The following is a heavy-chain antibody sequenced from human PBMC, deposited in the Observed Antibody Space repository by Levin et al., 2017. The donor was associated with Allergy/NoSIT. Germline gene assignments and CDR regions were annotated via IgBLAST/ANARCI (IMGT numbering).Heavy chain of an antibody. J-gene: IGHJ6*02. Sequence: GESLKISCEASGFIFSTYGMHWIRQAPGKGLEWVAVIWSDGSNKYYGDSVQGRFTISRDNSKNTLYLEMNSLRAEDTAVYYCASSRRGTGTAYYNYGMDFWGQGTPVTVSS. D-gene: IGHD1-1*01. V-gene: IGHV3-33*01. CDR1: GFIFSTYG. CDR3: ASSRRGTGTAYYNYGMDF. CDR2: IWSDGSNK.